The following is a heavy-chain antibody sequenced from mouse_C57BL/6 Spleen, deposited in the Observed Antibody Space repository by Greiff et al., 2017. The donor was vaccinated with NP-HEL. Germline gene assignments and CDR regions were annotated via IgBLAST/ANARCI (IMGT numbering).Heavy chain of an antibody. V-gene: IGHV1-42*01. Sequence: EVQLQQSGPELVKPGASVKISCKASGYSFTGYYMNWVKQSPEKSLEWIGEINPSTGGTTYNQKFKAKATLTVDKSSSTAYMQLKSLTSEDSAVYYCARKRENGYYLYYFDYWGQGTTLTVSS. D-gene: IGHD2-3*01. J-gene: IGHJ2*01. CDR1: GYSFTGYY. CDR3: ARKRENGYYLYYFDY. CDR2: INPSTGGT.